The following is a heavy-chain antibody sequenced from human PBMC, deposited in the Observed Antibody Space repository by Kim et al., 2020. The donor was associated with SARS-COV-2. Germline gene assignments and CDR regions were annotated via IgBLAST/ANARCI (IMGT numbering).Heavy chain of an antibody. CDR3: ARGPAVLGSDCCNFDY. V-gene: IGHV3-53*01. CDR1: GFTVSNNY. D-gene: IGHD2-21*02. J-gene: IGHJ4*02. CDR2: IYSGGMA. Sequence: GGSLRLSCAASGFTVSNNYMSWVRQAPGKGLEWVSFIYSGGMAYYADSVKGRFTISRDNSKNTLFLQMNTLRGEDTAVYYCARGPAVLGSDCCNFDYWGQGTLVTVSS.